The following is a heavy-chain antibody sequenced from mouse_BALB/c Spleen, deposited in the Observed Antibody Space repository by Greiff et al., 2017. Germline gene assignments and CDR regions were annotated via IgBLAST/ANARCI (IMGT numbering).Heavy chain of an antibody. V-gene: IGHV5-17*02. CDR2: ISSGSSTI. D-gene: IGHD1-1*01. J-gene: IGHJ2*01. Sequence: EVKLVESGGGLVQPGGSRKLSCAASGFTFSSFGMHWVRQAPEKGLEWVAYISSGSSTIYYADTVKGRFTISRDNPKNTLFLQMTSLRSEDTAMYYCARGGYYYGSSGYFDYWGQGTTLTVSS. CDR3: ARGGYYYGSSGYFDY. CDR1: GFTFSSFG.